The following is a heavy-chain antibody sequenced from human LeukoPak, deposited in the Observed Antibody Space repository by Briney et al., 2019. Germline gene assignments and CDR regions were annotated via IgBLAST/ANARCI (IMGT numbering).Heavy chain of an antibody. CDR3: AIHQAGTTVTPYQFDY. Sequence: PGGSLRLSCAASGFTFSSYSMNWVRQAPGKGLEWVSSISSSSSYIYYADSVKGRFTISRDNAKNSLYLQMNSLRAEDTALYYCAIHQAGTTVTPYQFDYWGQGTLVTVSS. CDR2: ISSSSSYI. CDR1: GFTFSSYS. D-gene: IGHD4-17*01. J-gene: IGHJ4*02. V-gene: IGHV3-21*04.